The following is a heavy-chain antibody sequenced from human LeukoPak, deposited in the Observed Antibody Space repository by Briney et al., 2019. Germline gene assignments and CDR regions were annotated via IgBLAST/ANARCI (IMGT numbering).Heavy chain of an antibody. CDR2: IYTGGDT. Sequence: GGSLRLSCAASGFTVSGHYMSWVRQAPGKGLEWLSAIYTGGDTYYAGSLRGRFTISRDTSRNTLYLQLNSLTVEDTAVYYCARDRPYGGVGDFDYWGQGTLVTVSS. D-gene: IGHD3-16*01. J-gene: IGHJ4*02. CDR1: GFTVSGHY. CDR3: ARDRPYGGVGDFDY. V-gene: IGHV3-66*01.